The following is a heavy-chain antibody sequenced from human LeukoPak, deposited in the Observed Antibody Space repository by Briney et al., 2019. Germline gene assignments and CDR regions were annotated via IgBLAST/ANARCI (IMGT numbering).Heavy chain of an antibody. Sequence: SVKVSCKASGGSFRSYAIVWVRQAPGQGLEWMGGIIPILRISNYAQEFQGRVTITTDESTTTGYMEVSRLRSEDTAVYFCARGGAAAAEGGYYFMDVWGEGTTVTVSS. D-gene: IGHD6-13*01. V-gene: IGHV1-69*05. J-gene: IGHJ6*03. CDR2: IIPILRIS. CDR1: GGSFRSYA. CDR3: ARGGAAAAEGGYYFMDV.